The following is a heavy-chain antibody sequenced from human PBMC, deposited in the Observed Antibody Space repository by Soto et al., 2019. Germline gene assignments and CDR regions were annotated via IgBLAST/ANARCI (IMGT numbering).Heavy chain of an antibody. Sequence: QITLKESGPTLVKPTQTLTLTCTFSGFSLRTSGVGVGWIRQPPGKALEWLALIYWDDDKRYSPSLKSRLTITEDTTKTPVVLTMTHMDPVDTTTYCCAHRQVYNWNDVGFAPWGQGALVTVSS. V-gene: IGHV2-5*02. D-gene: IGHD1-1*01. CDR1: GFSLRTSGVG. CDR2: IYWDDDK. CDR3: AHRQVYNWNDVGFAP. J-gene: IGHJ5*02.